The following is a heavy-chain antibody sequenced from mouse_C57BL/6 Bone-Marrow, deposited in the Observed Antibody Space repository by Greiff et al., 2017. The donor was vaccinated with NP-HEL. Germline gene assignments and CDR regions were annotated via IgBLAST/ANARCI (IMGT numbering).Heavy chain of an antibody. V-gene: IGHV1-82*01. CDR1: GYAFSSSW. Sequence: VQLQQSGPELVKPGASVKISCKASGYAFSSSWMNWVKQRPGKGLEWIGRIYPGDGDTNYNGTFKGKATLTADKSSSTAYMQLSSLTSEDSAVYFCARGLLWFFDYWGQGTTLTVSS. D-gene: IGHD2-2*01. J-gene: IGHJ2*01. CDR2: IYPGDGDT. CDR3: ARGLLWFFDY.